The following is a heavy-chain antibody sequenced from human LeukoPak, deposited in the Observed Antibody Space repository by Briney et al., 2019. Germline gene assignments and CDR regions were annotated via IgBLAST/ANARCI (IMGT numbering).Heavy chain of an antibody. D-gene: IGHD5-18*01. CDR3: ARAKTWGYSYGRRNPLGNGYNWFDP. V-gene: IGHV3-48*01. CDR1: GFTFSSYS. Sequence: GGSLRLSCAASGFTFSSYSMNWVRQAPGKGLEWVSYISSTSTTIYYADSVKGRFTISRDNAKNSLYLQMNSLRAEDTAVYYCARAKTWGYSYGRRNPLGNGYNWFDPWGQGTLVTVSS. J-gene: IGHJ5*02. CDR2: ISSTSTTI.